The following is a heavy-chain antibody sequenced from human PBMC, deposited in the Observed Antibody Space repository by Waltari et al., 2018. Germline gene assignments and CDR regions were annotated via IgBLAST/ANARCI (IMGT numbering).Heavy chain of an antibody. J-gene: IGHJ4*02. CDR2: IYYSGST. V-gene: IGHV4-39*07. Sequence: QLQLQESGPGLVKPSETLSLTCTVSGGSISSSRYSWGWIRQPPGKGLEWIGSIYYSGSTYYNPSLKSRVTISVDTSKNQFSLKPSSVTAADTAVYYCARDDYSNSNYFDYWGQGTLVSVSS. CDR1: GGSISSSRYS. CDR3: ARDDYSNSNYFDY. D-gene: IGHD4-4*01.